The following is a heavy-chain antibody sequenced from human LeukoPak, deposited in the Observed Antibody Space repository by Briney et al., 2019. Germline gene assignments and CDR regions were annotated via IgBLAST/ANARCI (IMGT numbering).Heavy chain of an antibody. J-gene: IGHJ4*02. Sequence: PGGPLRLSCAASGFTFSRYGMHWVRQAPGKGLEWVAVISYDGNSKYYADSVKGRFTISRGNSKNTLYLQMNSLRAEDTAVYYCAKAANWGSFDYWGQGTLVTVSS. CDR1: GFTFSRYG. CDR2: ISYDGNSK. CDR3: AKAANWGSFDY. V-gene: IGHV3-30*18. D-gene: IGHD7-27*01.